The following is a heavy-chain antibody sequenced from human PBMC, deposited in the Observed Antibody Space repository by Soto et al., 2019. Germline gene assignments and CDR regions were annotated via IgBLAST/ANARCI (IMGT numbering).Heavy chain of an antibody. V-gene: IGHV4-59*01. CDR2: IYDSGST. J-gene: IGHJ6*02. Sequence: LSLTCTVSGDSINNYYWTWIRQPPGKGLEWIGYIYDSGSTSYNPSLKSRLTISVDTSKNQFSLKLKSVTAADTAVYYCARGTKYYYQGMDVWGQGTTVTVSS. CDR1: GDSINNYY. CDR3: ARGTKYYYQGMDV.